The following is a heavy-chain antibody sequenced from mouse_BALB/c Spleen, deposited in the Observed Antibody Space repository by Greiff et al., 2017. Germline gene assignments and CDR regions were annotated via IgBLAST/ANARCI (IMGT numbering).Heavy chain of an antibody. CDR3: ARDGGNSYWYFDV. J-gene: IGHJ1*01. CDR1: GFTFSDYY. V-gene: IGHV5-4*02. Sequence: EVKLMESGGGLVKPGGSLKLSCAASGFTFSDYYMYWVRQTPEKRLEWVATISDGGSYTYYPDSVKGRFTISRDNAKNNLYLQMSSLKSEDTAMYYCARDGGNSYWYFDVWGAGTTVTVSS. CDR2: ISDGGSYT.